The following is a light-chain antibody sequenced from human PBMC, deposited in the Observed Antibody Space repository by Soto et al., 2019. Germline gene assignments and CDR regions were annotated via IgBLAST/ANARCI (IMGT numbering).Light chain of an antibody. CDR1: SSDVRGYNY. V-gene: IGLV2-14*01. CDR2: DVS. CDR3: NSYTTSNTRQIV. Sequence: QSVLTQPASVSGSPGQSITISCTGTSSDVRGYNYVSWYQQHPGKAPKFMIYDVSNRPSGVSTRFSGSKSGNTASLTISGLQAEDEADYYCNSYTTSNTRQIVFGTGTKVTVL. J-gene: IGLJ1*01.